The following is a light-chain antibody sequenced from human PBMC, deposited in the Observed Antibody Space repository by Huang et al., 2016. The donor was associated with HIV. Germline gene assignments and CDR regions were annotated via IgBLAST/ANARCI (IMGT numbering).Light chain of an antibody. CDR1: QYIRTY. CDR2: SAS. V-gene: IGKV1-39*01. Sequence: DIQMTQSPSSLSATVGDRITVTCRESQYIRTYLNWYQRRPWRAPNLLIYSASNLQSSVPTRFNSSRSGTHFTLTITCLRPEDFATYYCQQSFTTPYSFGQGTKLDLK. CDR3: QQSFTTPYS. J-gene: IGKJ2*01.